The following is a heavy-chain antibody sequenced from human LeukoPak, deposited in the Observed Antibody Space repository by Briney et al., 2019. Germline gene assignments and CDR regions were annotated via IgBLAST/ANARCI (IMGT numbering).Heavy chain of an antibody. J-gene: IGHJ4*02. CDR3: ANSGEESGWYYFDY. V-gene: IGHV1-2*02. CDR1: GYTFTGYY. CDR2: INPNSGAS. D-gene: IGHD6-19*01. Sequence: ASVRVSCKASGYTFTGYYIHWVRQAPGQGLEWMGWINPNSGASNYAQKFQGRVTMTRDTSISTAYMELSSLRSDDTAVYYCANSGEESGWYYFDYWGQGTLVTVSS.